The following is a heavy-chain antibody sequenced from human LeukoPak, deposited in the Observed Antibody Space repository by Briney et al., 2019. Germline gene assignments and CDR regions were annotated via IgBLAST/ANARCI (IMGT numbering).Heavy chain of an antibody. CDR1: GFTFDDYA. CDR3: AKDISFYSSGLGY. Sequence: GGSLRLSCAASGFTFDDYAMPWVRQAPGKGLEWVSGISWNSGSIGYADSVKGRFTISRDNAKNSLYLQMNSLRAEDTALYYCAKDISFYSSGLGYWGQGTLVTVSS. CDR2: ISWNSGSI. J-gene: IGHJ4*02. V-gene: IGHV3-9*01. D-gene: IGHD6-19*01.